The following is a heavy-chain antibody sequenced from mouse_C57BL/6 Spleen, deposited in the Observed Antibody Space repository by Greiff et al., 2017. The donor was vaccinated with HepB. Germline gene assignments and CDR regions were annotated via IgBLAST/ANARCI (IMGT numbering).Heavy chain of an antibody. Sequence: VQLVESGAELARPGASVKMSCKASGYTFTSYTMHWVKQRPGQGLEWIGYINPSSGYTKYNQKFKDKATLTADKSSSTAYMQLSSLTSEDSAVYYCARENWDVKYFDVWGTGTTVTVSS. V-gene: IGHV1-4*01. J-gene: IGHJ1*03. CDR2: INPSSGYT. D-gene: IGHD4-1*01. CDR1: GYTFTSYT. CDR3: ARENWDVKYFDV.